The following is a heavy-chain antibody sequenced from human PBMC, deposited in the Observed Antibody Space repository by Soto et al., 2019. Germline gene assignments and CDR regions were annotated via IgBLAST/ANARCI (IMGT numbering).Heavy chain of an antibody. V-gene: IGHV3-23*01. CDR1: GFTFGTYS. CDR2: IYGNGGGT. D-gene: IGHD5-12*01. CDR3: AKDVRPDGYWDLDY. Sequence: EVRLLESGGGLVQPGESLTLSCAASGFTFGTYSMNWVRQAPGKGLEWVSGIYGNGGGTFYADSVKGRFTISRDNSRNTLYLQMNSLRAEDTAVYYCAKDVRPDGYWDLDYWGQGTSVTVSS. J-gene: IGHJ4*02.